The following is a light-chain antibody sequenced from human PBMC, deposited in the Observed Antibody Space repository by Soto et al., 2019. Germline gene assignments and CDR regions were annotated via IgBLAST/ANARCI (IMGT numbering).Light chain of an antibody. CDR1: QSLNNNF. CDR3: QQYNNIPRT. Sequence: DIVLTQSPGTLSFSPGERATLSCRVSQSLNNNFLAWYQQKPGQAPRLLIYGASTRATGIPDRFSGRGSGTDFTLTISRLEPGDFAMYYCQQYNNIPRTFGQGTKVEVK. J-gene: IGKJ1*01. V-gene: IGKV3-20*01. CDR2: GAS.